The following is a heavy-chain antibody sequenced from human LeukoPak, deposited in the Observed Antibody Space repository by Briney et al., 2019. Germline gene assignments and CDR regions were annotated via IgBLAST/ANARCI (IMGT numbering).Heavy chain of an antibody. V-gene: IGHV3-21*01. CDR1: GFTFSSYS. D-gene: IGHD4-17*01. Sequence: GGSLRLSCAASGFTFSSYSRNWVRQAPGKGPEWVSSISSSTSHIHYADSVKGRFTISRGTAKNLLFLQMNSLRAEDTAVYYCARDRADDGFDYWGQGTLVTVSS. CDR3: ARDRADDGFDY. CDR2: ISSSTSHI. J-gene: IGHJ4*02.